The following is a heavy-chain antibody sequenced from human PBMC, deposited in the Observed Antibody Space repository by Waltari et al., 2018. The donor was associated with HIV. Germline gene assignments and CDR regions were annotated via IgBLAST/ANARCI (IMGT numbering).Heavy chain of an antibody. Sequence: QVQMVQSGAEVKKPGASVTVSCETSGYSFTGHYVHWLRQAPGQGLEWVGCINPTTGGTIYAQNFQSRVTLTRDTSISTAYMELSSLGSDDTAIFYCAMWFGGLYHTPVFDAWGQGTLVTVSS. CDR3: AMWFGGLYHTPVFDA. CDR1: GYSFTGHY. J-gene: IGHJ4*02. V-gene: IGHV1-2*02. CDR2: INPTTGGT. D-gene: IGHD3-10*01.